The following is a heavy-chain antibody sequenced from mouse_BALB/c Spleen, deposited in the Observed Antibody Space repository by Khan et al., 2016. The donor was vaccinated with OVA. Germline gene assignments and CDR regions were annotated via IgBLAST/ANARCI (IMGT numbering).Heavy chain of an antibody. CDR3: SRGMDY. CDR1: GFSLSSHG. CDR2: IWAGGNA. J-gene: IGHJ4*01. V-gene: IGHV2-9*02. Sequence: QVQLKESGPGLVAPSQSLSITCTVSGFSLSSHGVHWVRQPPGKGLEWLGVIWAGGNAHYNSALMSRLSISKDNSKSQVFLKMNSLQTDDTAMYYCSRGMDYWGQGTSVTVSA.